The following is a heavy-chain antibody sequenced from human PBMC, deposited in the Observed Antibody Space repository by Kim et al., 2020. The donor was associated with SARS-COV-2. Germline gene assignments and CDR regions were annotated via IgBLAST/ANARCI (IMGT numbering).Heavy chain of an antibody. CDR1: GLTLSDHH. J-gene: IGHJ4*02. CDR2: IRHKTKRSTT. V-gene: IGHV3-72*01. CDR3: ASIFWTASGWVTTSSGY. D-gene: IGHD1-1*01. Sequence: GGSLRLSCAASGLTLSDHHMDWVRQAPGKGLEWVALIRHKTKRSTTEYAASVKGRFIISRDDSKNSLYLQLNSLTTEDSAVYYCASIFWTASGWVTTSSGYWGQGRLVTVSS.